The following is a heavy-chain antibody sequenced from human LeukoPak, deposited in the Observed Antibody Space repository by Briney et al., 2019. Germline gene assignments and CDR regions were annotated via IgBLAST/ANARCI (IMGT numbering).Heavy chain of an antibody. D-gene: IGHD2-21*01. V-gene: IGHV4-39*01. Sequence: SETLSLTCTVSGGSISSSSYYWGWIRQPPGKGLEWIGSIYYRGSTYYNPSLKSRVTISVDTSKNQFSLKLSSVTAADTAVYYCARAICGGDCYNYYYYYMDVWGKGTTVTVSS. CDR2: IYYRGST. J-gene: IGHJ6*03. CDR1: GGSISSSSYY. CDR3: ARAICGGDCYNYYYYYMDV.